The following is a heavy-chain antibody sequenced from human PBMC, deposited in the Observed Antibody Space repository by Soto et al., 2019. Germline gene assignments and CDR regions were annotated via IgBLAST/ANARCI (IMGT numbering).Heavy chain of an antibody. Sequence: QLQLQESGPGLVKPSETLSLTCTVSGGSISSSTYYWGWIRQPPGKGLEWIGCISSRGSSYYNPSLKSRLTTSVKPSTTHFCLQMTSDTATELTLFYCARPAQIMTTSPVFVYLLQGTLVTVCS. CDR2: ISSRGSS. CDR3: ARPAQIMTTSPVFVY. D-gene: IGHD3-16*01. V-gene: IGHV4-39*01. J-gene: IGHJ4*02. CDR1: GGSISSSTYY.